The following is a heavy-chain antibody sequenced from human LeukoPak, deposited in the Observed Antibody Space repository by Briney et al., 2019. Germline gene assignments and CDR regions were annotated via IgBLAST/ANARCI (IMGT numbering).Heavy chain of an antibody. CDR3: ARSNIATPRGDYWFHP. CDR2: INPKSGGA. D-gene: IGHD6-6*01. J-gene: IGHJ5*02. CDR1: GSTFTGCY. V-gene: IGHV1-2*02. Sequence: GASVKVSCKASGSTFTGCYIHWVRQAPGQGLEWMGWINPKSGGANYAQKFQGRVTMTRDTSVSTAYMELSSLRSDDTAVYYCARSNIATPRGDYWFHPWGQGTLVTVSS.